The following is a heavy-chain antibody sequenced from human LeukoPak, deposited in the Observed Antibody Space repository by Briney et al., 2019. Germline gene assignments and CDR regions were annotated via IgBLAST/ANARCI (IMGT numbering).Heavy chain of an antibody. Sequence: ASVKVSCKASGYTFTGYYIHWVRHAPGQGLEWMGWINPDRGGTYYAQKFQGRVTMTRDTSISAAYMELSRLRSDDTAVYYCARDTSGWYNYWGQGTLVTVSS. CDR1: GYTFTGYY. CDR3: ARDTSGWYNY. CDR2: INPDRGGT. V-gene: IGHV1-2*02. D-gene: IGHD6-19*01. J-gene: IGHJ4*02.